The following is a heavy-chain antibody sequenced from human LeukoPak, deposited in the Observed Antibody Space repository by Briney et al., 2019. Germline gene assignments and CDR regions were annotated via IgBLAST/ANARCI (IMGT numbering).Heavy chain of an antibody. Sequence: ASVKVSCKASGYTFTSYDINWVRQATGQGLEWMGWMNPNSGNTGYAQNFQGRVTMTRNTSISTAYMELSSLRSEHTAVYYCARSVGDISGYRFDLWGRGTGVSVSS. D-gene: IGHD3-22*01. CDR1: GYTFTSYD. CDR2: MNPNSGNT. J-gene: IGHJ5*02. V-gene: IGHV1-8*01. CDR3: ARSVGDISGYRFDL.